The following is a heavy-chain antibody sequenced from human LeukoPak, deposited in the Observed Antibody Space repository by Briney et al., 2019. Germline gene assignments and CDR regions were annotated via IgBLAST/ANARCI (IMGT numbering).Heavy chain of an antibody. CDR3: AKAGSTDDYYYYYMDV. CDR1: GFTFDDYT. Sequence: GGSLRLSWAASGFTFDDYTMHWVRQAPGKGLEWVSLISWDGGSTYYADSVKGRFTISRDNSKNSLYLQMNSLRTEDTALYYCAKAGSTDDYYYYYMDVWGKGTTVTVSS. D-gene: IGHD3-10*01. V-gene: IGHV3-43*01. J-gene: IGHJ6*03. CDR2: ISWDGGST.